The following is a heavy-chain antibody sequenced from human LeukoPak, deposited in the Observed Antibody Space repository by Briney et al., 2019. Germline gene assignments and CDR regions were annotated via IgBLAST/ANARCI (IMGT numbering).Heavy chain of an antibody. V-gene: IGHV1-3*01. CDR3: ARDGAAAGTPWFDP. CDR1: GYTFTSYA. D-gene: IGHD6-13*01. J-gene: IGHJ5*02. CDR2: INAGNGNT. Sequence: ASVKVSCKPSGYTFTSYAMHWVRQAPGQRLEWMGWINAGNGNTKYSQKFQGRVTITRDTSASTAYMELSSLRSEDTAVYYCARDGAAAGTPWFDPWGQGTLVTVSS.